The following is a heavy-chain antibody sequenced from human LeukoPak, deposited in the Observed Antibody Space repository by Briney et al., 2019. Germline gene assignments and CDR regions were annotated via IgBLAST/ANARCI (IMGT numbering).Heavy chain of an antibody. CDR3: ARQTGSGLFILP. CDR2: IYYSGNT. Sequence: ASETMSLTCTVSGVSISSSNSYWGWIRQPPGKGLEWIGSIYYSGNTYYNASLKSQVSISIDTSKNQFSLKLTSVTAADTAVYYCARQTGSGLFILPGGQGTLVTVSS. D-gene: IGHD3/OR15-3a*01. CDR1: GVSISSSNSY. V-gene: IGHV4-39*01. J-gene: IGHJ4*02.